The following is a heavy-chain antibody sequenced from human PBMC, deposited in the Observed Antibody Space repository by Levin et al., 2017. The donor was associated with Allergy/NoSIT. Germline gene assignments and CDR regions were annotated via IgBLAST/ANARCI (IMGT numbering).Heavy chain of an antibody. CDR3: AKSTLVLRFLEWLYYFDY. D-gene: IGHD3-3*01. CDR2: ISGSGGST. V-gene: IGHV3-23*01. J-gene: IGHJ4*02. CDR1: GFTFSSYA. Sequence: GESLKISCAASGFTFSSYAMSWVRQAPGKGLEWVSAISGSGGSTYYADSVKGRFTISRDNSKNTLYLQMNSLRAEDTAVYYCAKSTLVLRFLEWLYYFDYWGQGTLVTVSS.